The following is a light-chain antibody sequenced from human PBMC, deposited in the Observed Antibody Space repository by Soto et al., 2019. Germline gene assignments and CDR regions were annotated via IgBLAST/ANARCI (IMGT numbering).Light chain of an antibody. CDR3: CSYAGYYTLL. V-gene: IGLV2-11*01. J-gene: IGLJ2*01. CDR2: GVT. Sequence: QSFLTQPRSVSGSPGQSVTISCTGTTSDIGAYNYVSWYQHHPGKAPKLIIYGVTKRPSGVPERFSGSKSGSTASLTISGLQDEDEADYYCCSYAGYYTLLFGGGTKVTVL. CDR1: TSDIGAYNY.